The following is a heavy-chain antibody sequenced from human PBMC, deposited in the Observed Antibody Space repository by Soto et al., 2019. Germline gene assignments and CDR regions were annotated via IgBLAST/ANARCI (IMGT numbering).Heavy chain of an antibody. J-gene: IGHJ6*02. CDR3: TTDLVQLWLRHYYVMDV. V-gene: IGHV3-15*07. CDR2: IKSKTDGGTT. D-gene: IGHD5-18*01. Sequence: GGSLRLSCAASGFTFSNAWMNWVRQAPGKGLEWVGRIKSKTDGGTTDYAAPVKGRFTISRDDSKNTLYLQMNSLKTEDTAVYYCTTDLVQLWLRHYYVMDVWGQGSSVTVSS. CDR1: GFTFSNAW.